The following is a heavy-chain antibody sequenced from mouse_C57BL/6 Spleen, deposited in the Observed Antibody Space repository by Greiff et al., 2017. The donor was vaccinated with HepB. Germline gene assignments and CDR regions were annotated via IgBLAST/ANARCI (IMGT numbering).Heavy chain of an antibody. CDR1: GFTFSSYA. J-gene: IGHJ3*01. Sequence: EVMLVESGGGLVKPGGSLKLSCAASGFTFSSYAMSWVRQTPEKRLEWVATISDGGSYTYYPDNVKGRFTISRDNAKNNLYLQMSHLKSEDTAMYYCARGALTAPFAYWGQGTLVTVSA. CDR3: ARGALTAPFAY. D-gene: IGHD1-2*01. V-gene: IGHV5-4*03. CDR2: ISDGGSYT.